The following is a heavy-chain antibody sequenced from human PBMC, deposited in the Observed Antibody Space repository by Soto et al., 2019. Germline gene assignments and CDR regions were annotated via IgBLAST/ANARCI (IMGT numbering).Heavy chain of an antibody. D-gene: IGHD6-13*01. CDR1: GFTFSSYA. J-gene: IGHJ4*02. CDR2: ISGSGGST. Sequence: GGSLRLSCAASGFTFSSYAMSWVRQAPGKGLEWVSAISGSGGSTYYADSVKGRFTISRDNSKNTLYLQMNSLRAEDTAVYYFARGRYSSSWYKRSVDYWGQGTLVTVSS. CDR3: ARGRYSSSWYKRSVDY. V-gene: IGHV3-23*01.